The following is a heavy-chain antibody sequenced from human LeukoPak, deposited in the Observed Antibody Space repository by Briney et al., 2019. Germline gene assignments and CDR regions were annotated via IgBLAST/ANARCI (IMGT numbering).Heavy chain of an antibody. V-gene: IGHV4-38-2*01. CDR2: IYHSGST. J-gene: IGHJ4*02. Sequence: PSETLSLTCAVSGYSISSGYYWGWIRQPPGKGLEWIGSIYHSGSTYYNPSLKSRVTISVDTSKNQFSLKLSSVTAADTAVYYCALSPYYGSGSYYYWGQGTLVTVSS. CDR1: GYSISSGYY. CDR3: ALSPYYGSGSYYY. D-gene: IGHD3-10*01.